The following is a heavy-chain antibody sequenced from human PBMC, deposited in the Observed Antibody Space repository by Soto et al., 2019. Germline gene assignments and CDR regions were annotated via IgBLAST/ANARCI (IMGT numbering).Heavy chain of an antibody. Sequence: GASVKVSCKASGGTFSSYAISWVRQAPGQGLEWMGGIIPIFGTANYAQKFQGRVTITADESTSTAYMELSSLRSEDTAVYYCARALRTYYYDSSGYSVGYWGQGTLVTVSS. CDR3: ARALRTYYYDSSGYSVGY. D-gene: IGHD3-22*01. CDR1: GGTFSSYA. V-gene: IGHV1-69*13. CDR2: IIPIFGTA. J-gene: IGHJ4*02.